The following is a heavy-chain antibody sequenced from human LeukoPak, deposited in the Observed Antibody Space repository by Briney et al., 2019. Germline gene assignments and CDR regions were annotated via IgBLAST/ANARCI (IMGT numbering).Heavy chain of an antibody. V-gene: IGHV1-69*05. CDR3: ARDKVDCSSGSCYSLGFGY. CDR2: INPIFGTA. D-gene: IGHD2-15*01. CDR1: GGTFSSYA. J-gene: IGHJ4*02. Sequence: ASVKVSCKASGGTFSSYAISWVRQAPGQGLEWMGGINPIFGTANYAQKFQGRVTITTDESTSTAYMELSSLRSEDTAVYYCARDKVDCSSGSCYSLGFGYWGQGTLVTVSS.